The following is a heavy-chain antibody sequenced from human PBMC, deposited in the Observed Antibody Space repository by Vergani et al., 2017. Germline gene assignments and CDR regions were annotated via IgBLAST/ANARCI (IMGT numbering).Heavy chain of an antibody. CDR1: GFTFSDFS. CDR3: AKQGGYDFWSGQYYFDF. Sequence: EVQLVESGGGLVKPGGSLRLSCAASGFTFSDFSMSWVRQAPGKGLEWVSGISVSGRSIYYADSVKGRFTISRDNSKNTLSLQMNSLRAADTAVYYCAKQGGYDFWSGQYYFDFWGQGTLVTVSS. D-gene: IGHD3-3*01. CDR2: ISVSGRSI. V-gene: IGHV3-23*04. J-gene: IGHJ4*02.